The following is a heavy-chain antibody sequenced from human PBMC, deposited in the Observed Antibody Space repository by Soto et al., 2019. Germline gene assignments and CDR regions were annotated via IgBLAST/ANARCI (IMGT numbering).Heavy chain of an antibody. V-gene: IGHV3-15*07. Sequence: GGSLRLSCAASGFTFSNAWMNWVRQAPGKGLEWVGRIKSKTDGGTTDYAAPVKGRFTISRDDSKNTLYLQMNSLKTEDTAVYYCTTMMKGASTPFLYGDYAYYYYYYGMDVWGQGTTVTVSS. D-gene: IGHD4-17*01. CDR1: GFTFSNAW. CDR2: IKSKTDGGTT. J-gene: IGHJ6*02. CDR3: TTMMKGASTPFLYGDYAYYYYYYGMDV.